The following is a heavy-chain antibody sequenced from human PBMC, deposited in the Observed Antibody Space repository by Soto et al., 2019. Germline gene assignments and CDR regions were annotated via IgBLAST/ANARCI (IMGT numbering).Heavy chain of an antibody. V-gene: IGHV3-74*01. CDR2: INGDGTGT. Sequence: SGGSLRLSCAASGFTFSSYWMHWVRQAPGQGLVWVSRINGDGTGTSYADSVKGRFTISRDNAKNTLYLQMNSLRAEDTAVYYCARDDYSDSSGDYWGQGTLVTVSS. D-gene: IGHD3-22*01. J-gene: IGHJ4*02. CDR3: ARDDYSDSSGDY. CDR1: GFTFSSYW.